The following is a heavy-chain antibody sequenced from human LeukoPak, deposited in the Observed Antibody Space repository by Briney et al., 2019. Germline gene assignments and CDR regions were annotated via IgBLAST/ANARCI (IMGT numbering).Heavy chain of an antibody. Sequence: GGSLRLSCAASGFTFSSYAMSWVRQAPGKGLEWVSAISGSGGSTYYADSVKGRFTISRDNSKNTLYLQMNSLRAEDTAVYYCAKRNRRDSSGYPAPFDYXGXGTLVTVSS. J-gene: IGHJ4*02. D-gene: IGHD3-22*01. CDR3: AKRNRRDSSGYPAPFDY. CDR1: GFTFSSYA. V-gene: IGHV3-23*01. CDR2: ISGSGGST.